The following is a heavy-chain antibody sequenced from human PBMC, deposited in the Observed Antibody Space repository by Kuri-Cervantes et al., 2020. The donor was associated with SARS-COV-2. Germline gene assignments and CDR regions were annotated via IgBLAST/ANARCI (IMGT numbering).Heavy chain of an antibody. CDR3: ARGYLGPLHP. CDR1: GFTFDDYA. J-gene: IGHJ5*02. Sequence: SLKISCAASGFTFDDYAMHWVRQAPGKGLEWVSGISWNSGSIGYADSVKGRFTISRDNAKNSLYLQMNSLRAEDTAVYYCARGYLGPLHPWGQGTLVTVSS. D-gene: IGHD3-10*01. V-gene: IGHV3-9*01. CDR2: ISWNSGSI.